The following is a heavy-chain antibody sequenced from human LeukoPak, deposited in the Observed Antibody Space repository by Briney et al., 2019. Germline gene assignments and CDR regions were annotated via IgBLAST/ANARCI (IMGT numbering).Heavy chain of an antibody. Sequence: ASVKVSCKTSGYTFTGSYVHWVRQAPGQGLEWMGWINTNTGNPTYAQGFTGRFVFSLDTSVSTAYLQISSLKAEDTAVYYCARTAVSRLLSSSWYYFDYWGQGTLVTVSS. V-gene: IGHV7-4-1*02. CDR2: INTNTGNP. J-gene: IGHJ4*02. CDR3: ARTAVSRLLSSSWYYFDY. D-gene: IGHD6-13*01. CDR1: GYTFTGSY.